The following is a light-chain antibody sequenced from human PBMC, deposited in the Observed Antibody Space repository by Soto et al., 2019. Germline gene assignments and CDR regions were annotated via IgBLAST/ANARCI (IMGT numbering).Light chain of an antibody. CDR2: DVS. CDR3: SSYTSSLYV. CDR1: SSDVGGYNY. V-gene: IGLV2-14*01. Sequence: QSVLTQPASVSGSPGQSITISCTGTSSDVGGYNYVSWYQQHPGKAPKLMIYDVSNRPSGVSNRLSGSKSGNTASLTISGLQAEDEADYYCSSYTSSLYVFGTGTKVTVL. J-gene: IGLJ1*01.